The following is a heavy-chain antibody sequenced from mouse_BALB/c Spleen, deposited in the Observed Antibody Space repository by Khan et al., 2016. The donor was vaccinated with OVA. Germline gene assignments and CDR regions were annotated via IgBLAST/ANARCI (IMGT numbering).Heavy chain of an antibody. V-gene: IGHV9-4*02. CDR3: ARGGAVYYRNDGGAMEY. J-gene: IGHJ4*01. Sequence: VQLKESGPELKKPGETVRISCKASGYTFTTAGIQWVQKMPGKGLKWIGWINTHSGVPKYAEDFKGRFAFSLEISVNTAYLQITNLKNEDTATYVCARGGAVYYRNDGGAMEYWGQGTSVTVSS. D-gene: IGHD2-14*01. CDR1: GYTFTTAG. CDR2: INTHSGVP.